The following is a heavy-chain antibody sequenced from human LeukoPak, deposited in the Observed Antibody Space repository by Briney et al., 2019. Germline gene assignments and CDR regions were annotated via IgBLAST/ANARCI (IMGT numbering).Heavy chain of an antibody. CDR1: EFTFSSYS. V-gene: IGHV3-21*01. Sequence: GGSLRLSCAASEFTFSSYSMNWVRQAPGKGLEWVSSISGSGSYIYYADSVKGRFTLSRDNAKSSLSLQMNSLRAEDTAVYYCARGSTCFDYWGQGAPVTVSS. J-gene: IGHJ4*02. CDR3: ARGSTCFDY. CDR2: ISGSGSYI.